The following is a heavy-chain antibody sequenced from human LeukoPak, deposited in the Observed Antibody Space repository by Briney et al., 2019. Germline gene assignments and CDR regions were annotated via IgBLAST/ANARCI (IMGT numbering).Heavy chain of an antibody. CDR1: GFTVITND. Sequence: GGSLRLSCAASGFTVITNDMTWVRQAPGKGLEWVSVLYSDGNTKYADSVQGRFIISRDNSKNTLYLEMNSLRPDDTAVYYCARGVEPLAANTLVYWGQGTLVTVSS. V-gene: IGHV3-53*01. D-gene: IGHD1-14*01. CDR3: ARGVEPLAANTLVY. CDR2: LYSDGNT. J-gene: IGHJ4*02.